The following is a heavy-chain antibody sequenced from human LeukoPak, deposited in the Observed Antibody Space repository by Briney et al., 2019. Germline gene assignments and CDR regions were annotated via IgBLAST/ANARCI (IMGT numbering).Heavy chain of an antibody. CDR2: ISAYNGNT. V-gene: IGHV1-18*01. D-gene: IGHD3-22*01. CDR1: GYTFTSYG. CDR3: ARAGSSGYYSDY. Sequence: WASVKVSCKASGYTFTSYGISWVRQAPGQGLEWMGWISAYNGNTNCAQNLRGRVTMTTDTSTSTAYMELRSLRSDDTAVYYCARAGSSGYYSDYWGQGTLVTVSS. J-gene: IGHJ4*02.